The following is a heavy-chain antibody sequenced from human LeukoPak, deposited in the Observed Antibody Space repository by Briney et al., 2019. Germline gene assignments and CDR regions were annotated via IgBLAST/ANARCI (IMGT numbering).Heavy chain of an antibody. Sequence: PSETLSLTCTVSGGSISSYYWSWIRQPPGKGLEWIGYIYYSGSTNYNPSLKSRVTISVDTSKNQFSLKLSSVTAADTAVYYCARGPTVDYDILTGYYRFDYWGQGTLVTVSS. V-gene: IGHV4-59*12. CDR1: GGSISSYY. CDR2: IYYSGST. CDR3: ARGPTVDYDILTGYYRFDY. J-gene: IGHJ4*02. D-gene: IGHD3-9*01.